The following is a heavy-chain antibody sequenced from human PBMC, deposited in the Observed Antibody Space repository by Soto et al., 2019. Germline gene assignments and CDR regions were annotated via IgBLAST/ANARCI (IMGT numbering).Heavy chain of an antibody. J-gene: IGHJ4*02. CDR2: FDPEDGET. Sequence: AASVKVSCKVSGYTLTELSMHWVRQAPGKGLEWMGGFDPEDGETIYAQKFQGRVTMTEDTSTDTAYMELSSLRSEDTAVYYCATRSNYDSSGYYPIDYWGQGTLVTVSS. CDR3: ATRSNYDSSGYYPIDY. V-gene: IGHV1-24*01. D-gene: IGHD3-22*01. CDR1: GYTLTELS.